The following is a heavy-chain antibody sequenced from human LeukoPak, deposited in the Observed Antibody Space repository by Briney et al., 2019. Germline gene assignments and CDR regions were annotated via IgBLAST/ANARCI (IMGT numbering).Heavy chain of an antibody. D-gene: IGHD7-27*01. CDR2: LSNSGSDI. CDR1: GFIFSDHY. CDR3: ARGHWGLDY. Sequence: GGSLRLSCVVSGFIFSDHYMTWIRQAPGKGLEYISYLSNSGSDIFHADSVKGRFSISRDNAKNSVYLQMNSLRVEDTAVYYCARGHWGLDYWGQGIPVTVSP. V-gene: IGHV3-11*01. J-gene: IGHJ4*02.